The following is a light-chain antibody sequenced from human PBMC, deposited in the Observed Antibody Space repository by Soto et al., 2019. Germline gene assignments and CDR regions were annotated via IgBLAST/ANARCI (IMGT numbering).Light chain of an antibody. V-gene: IGLV2-8*01. CDR3: SSYAVSNVV. Sequence: QSVLTQPPSASGSPGQSVTISCTGTSSDVGGYNYVSWYQQHPGKAPKLMIYEVSKRPSGVPDRFSGSKSGNTASLTVSGLQDEDEADYYCSSYAVSNVVFGGGTKLTVL. CDR2: EVS. CDR1: SSDVGGYNY. J-gene: IGLJ2*01.